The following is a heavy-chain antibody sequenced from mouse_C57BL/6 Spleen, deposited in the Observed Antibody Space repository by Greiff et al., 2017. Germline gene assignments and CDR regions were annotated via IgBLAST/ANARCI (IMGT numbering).Heavy chain of an antibody. CDR2: IDPGSGNT. J-gene: IGHJ3*01. D-gene: IGHD2-4*01. CDR3: ARDYDEWFAY. Sequence: VQVVESGAELVRPGASVKLSCKASGYTFTDYYINWVKQRPGQGLEWIARIDPGSGNTYYNEKFKGKATLTAEKSSSTAYMQLSSLTSEDSAVYFCARDYDEWFAYWGQGTLVTVSA. CDR1: GYTFTDYY. V-gene: IGHV1-76*01.